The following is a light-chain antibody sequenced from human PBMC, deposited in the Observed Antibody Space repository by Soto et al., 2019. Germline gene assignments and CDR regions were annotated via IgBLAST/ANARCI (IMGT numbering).Light chain of an antibody. J-gene: IGKJ1*01. CDR3: QRYTISLWT. Sequence: GLNQSPCTLSLSPRERATLSCRPSQSISSNFLAWYQQKPGQAPRRLIYGASSRATGIPDRFSGSGSGTDFTLTISRLEPEDFAAYYCQRYTISLWTFSQRAKVDI. CDR2: GAS. V-gene: IGKV3-20*01. CDR1: QSISSNF.